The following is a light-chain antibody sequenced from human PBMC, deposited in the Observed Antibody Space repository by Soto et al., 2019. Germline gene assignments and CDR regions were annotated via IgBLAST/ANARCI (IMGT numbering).Light chain of an antibody. V-gene: IGLV2-8*01. CDR3: ASHAGSTTV. CDR2: EVD. CDR1: SSDVGAYNY. J-gene: IGLJ1*01. Sequence: QSALTQPPSASGSPGQSVTIPCTGTSSDVGAYNYVSWYQQHPGKAPKLVIYEVDKRPSGVPDRFPGSKSGNTASLTVSRLQGEDDADYYCASHAGSTTVFGSGTKLTVL.